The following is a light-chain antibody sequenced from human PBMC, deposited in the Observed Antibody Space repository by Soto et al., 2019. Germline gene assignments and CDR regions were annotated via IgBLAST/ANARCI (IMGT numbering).Light chain of an antibody. V-gene: IGKV1-5*01. CDR2: DAS. CDR1: QSISSW. CDR3: QLYNTYSSLT. J-gene: IGKJ4*01. Sequence: IQMTQSPSSLSASVRDRVTITCRASQSISSWLAWYQQKLGRAPRLLIYDASSLESGVPSRFSGSGYGTEFTLTISSLQPDDFATYYCQLYNTYSSLTFGGGTKVDTK.